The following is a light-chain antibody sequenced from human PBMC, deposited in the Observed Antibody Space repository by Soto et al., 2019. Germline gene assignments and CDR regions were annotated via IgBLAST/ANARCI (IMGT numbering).Light chain of an antibody. CDR2: GNT. V-gene: IGLV1-40*01. J-gene: IGLJ3*02. Sequence: QSVLTQPPSVSGAPGQRVTISCTGSSSNIGTGYDVHWYQQIPGTAPKLLIYGNTNRPSGVPDRFSGSTSGTSASLAITELQAEDEADYYCQSYDSSLSGARVFGGGTKLTVL. CDR3: QSYDSSLSGARV. CDR1: SSNIGTGYD.